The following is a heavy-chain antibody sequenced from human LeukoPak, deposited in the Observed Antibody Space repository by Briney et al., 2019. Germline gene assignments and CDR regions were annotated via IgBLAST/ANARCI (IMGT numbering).Heavy chain of an antibody. CDR1: GFTFSSYT. D-gene: IGHD3-9*01. Sequence: GRSLRLSCVASGFTFSSYTMHWVRQAPGKGLEWVAVLWYDGSTQFFADSVKGRFTISRDNSKNTLYLQMNGLRAKDTAVYYCVSQYYDILTGYYSFPDYWGQGTLVTVSS. J-gene: IGHJ4*02. CDR3: VSQYYDILTGYYSFPDY. V-gene: IGHV3-33*01. CDR2: LWYDGSTQ.